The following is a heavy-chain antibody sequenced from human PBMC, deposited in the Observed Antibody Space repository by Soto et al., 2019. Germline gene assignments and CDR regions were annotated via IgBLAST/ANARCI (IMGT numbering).Heavy chain of an antibody. V-gene: IGHV4-30-4*01. CDR1: GGSISSGDYY. CDR3: ASVSYFNAFDY. Sequence: QVQLQESGPGLVKPSQTLSLTCTVSGGSISSGDYYWSWIRQPPGKGLEWIGYIYYSGSTYYNPSLTSRVTISGDTCKNQFALKLSSVTAADTAVYYCASVSYFNAFDYWGQGTLVTVSS. J-gene: IGHJ4*02. CDR2: IYYSGST. D-gene: IGHD3-9*01.